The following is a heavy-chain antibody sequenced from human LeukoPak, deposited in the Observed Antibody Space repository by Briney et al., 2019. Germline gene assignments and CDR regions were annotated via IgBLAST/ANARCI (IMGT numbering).Heavy chain of an antibody. CDR2: INPNSGGT. J-gene: IGHJ5*02. CDR1: GGSFSSEA. Sequence: ASVKVSCKAFGGSFSSEAISWVRQAPGQGLEWMGWINPNSGGTNYAQKFQGRVTMTRDTSISTAYMELSRLRSDDTAVYYCARDSVDTIFGIPRYCWFDPWGQGTLVTVSS. D-gene: IGHD3-3*01. V-gene: IGHV1-2*02. CDR3: ARDSVDTIFGIPRYCWFDP.